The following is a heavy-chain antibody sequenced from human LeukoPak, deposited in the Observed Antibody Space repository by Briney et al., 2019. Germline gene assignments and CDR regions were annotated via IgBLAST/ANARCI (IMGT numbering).Heavy chain of an antibody. CDR1: VFSFIIYS. V-gene: IGHV3-48*01. CDR2: ISSSSSTT. CDR3: ESGGVQH. D-gene: IGHD2-15*01. Sequence: GGSLRLSCAPPVFSFIIYSMNCVPQAPGKELEWISYISSSSSTTHYADSVKGRFTISRDNAKNSLYLQMNSLRAEDTAVYDGESGGVQHWGQGTLVTVSS. J-gene: IGHJ1*01.